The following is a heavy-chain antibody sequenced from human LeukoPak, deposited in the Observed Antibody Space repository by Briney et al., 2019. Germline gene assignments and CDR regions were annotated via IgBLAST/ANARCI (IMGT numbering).Heavy chain of an antibody. J-gene: IGHJ4*02. CDR3: ATDISTHYFGS. D-gene: IGHD3-9*01. V-gene: IGHV3-33*08. CDR1: GFTFRSYG. Sequence: GGSLRLSCAASGFTFRSYGMHWVRQAPGKGLEWVTFIWYDASNKYYAESVKGRFTISRDNSRNTVFLQMNSLRAEDTAIYYCATDISTHYFGSWGQGTLVTVSS. CDR2: IWYDASNK.